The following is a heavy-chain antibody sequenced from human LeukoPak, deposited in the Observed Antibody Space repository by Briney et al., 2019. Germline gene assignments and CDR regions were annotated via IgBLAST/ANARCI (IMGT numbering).Heavy chain of an antibody. CDR2: ISHDGSDK. V-gene: IGHV3-30*15. CDR1: GFTLSKYA. D-gene: IGHD3/OR15-3a*01. CDR3: ARRDFPSFMDV. Sequence: GRSLRLSCEGSGFTLSKYAMHWVRQAPGKGLEWVAVISHDGSDKHYGDSVKGRFTISRDNPRNTLSLQMSSLRLDDTALYYCARRDFPSFMDVWGKGTSVTVSS. J-gene: IGHJ6*03.